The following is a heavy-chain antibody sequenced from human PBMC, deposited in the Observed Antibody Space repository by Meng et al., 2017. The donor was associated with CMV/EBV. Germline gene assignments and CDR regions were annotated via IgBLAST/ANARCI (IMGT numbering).Heavy chain of an antibody. CDR1: GGSISSSSYY. CDR2: IYYSGST. V-gene: IGHV4-39*07. J-gene: IGHJ5*02. Sequence: SETLSLTCTVSGGSISSSSYYWGWSHQPPGKGLEWIGSIYYSGSTYYNPSLKSRVTISVDTSKNQFSLKLSSVTAADTAVYYCARFKYCSSTSCYLRNWFDPWGQGTLVTVSS. D-gene: IGHD2-2*01. CDR3: ARFKYCSSTSCYLRNWFDP.